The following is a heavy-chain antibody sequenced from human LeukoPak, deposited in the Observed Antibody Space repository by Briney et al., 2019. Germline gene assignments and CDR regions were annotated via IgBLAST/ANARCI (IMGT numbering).Heavy chain of an antibody. CDR2: IRYYGSNK. J-gene: IGHJ4*02. CDR3: AKDRSFYYDSSGQGPLVY. D-gene: IGHD3-22*01. V-gene: IGHV3-30*02. CDR1: GFIFSNYD. Sequence: GGSLRLSCAATGFIFSNYDMHWVRQAPAKGVEWVRFIRYYGSNKYYADSVKGRFTISRDNSKNTLYLQMNSLRAEDSAVYNCAKDRSFYYDSSGQGPLVYWGQGTLVTVSS.